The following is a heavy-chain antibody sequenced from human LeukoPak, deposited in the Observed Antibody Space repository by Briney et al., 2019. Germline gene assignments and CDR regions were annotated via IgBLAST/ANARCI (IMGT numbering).Heavy chain of an antibody. CDR1: GDSVSSNTAA. CDR2: TYYRSKWYH. J-gene: IGHJ4*02. CDR3: ARGLEAEVGVY. V-gene: IGHV6-1*01. Sequence: PSQTLSLTCAISGDSVSSNTAACNWIRQSPSRGLEWLGRTYYRSKWYHDYAVSVKSRITINPDTSKNQFSLQLKSVTPDDTAMYYCARGLEAEVGVYWGQGTLVTVSS. D-gene: IGHD6-13*01.